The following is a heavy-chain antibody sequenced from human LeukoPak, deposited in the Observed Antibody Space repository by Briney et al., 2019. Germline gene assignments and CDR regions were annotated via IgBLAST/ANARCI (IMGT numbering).Heavy chain of an antibody. CDR2: IIPIFGTA. Sequence: SVKVSCKASGGTFSSYAISWVRQAPGQGLEWMGGIIPIFGTANYAQKFQGRVTITADESTSTAYMELSSLRSEDTAVYYCARSCGRYCSSTSSRPFDYWGQGTLVTVSS. CDR3: ARSCGRYCSSTSSRPFDY. D-gene: IGHD2-2*01. V-gene: IGHV1-69*13. CDR1: GGTFSSYA. J-gene: IGHJ4*02.